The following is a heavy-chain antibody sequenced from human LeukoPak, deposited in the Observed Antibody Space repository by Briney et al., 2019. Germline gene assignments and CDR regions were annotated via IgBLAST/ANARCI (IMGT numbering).Heavy chain of an antibody. CDR2: INPNSGGT. D-gene: IGHD6-13*01. J-gene: IGHJ4*02. CDR1: GYTFTGYY. CDR3: ARAAQYSSSWYGVYYFDH. Sequence: ASVKVSCKASGYTFTGYYMHWVRQPPGQGLEWMGWINPNSGGTNYAQKFQGRVTMTRDTSISTAYMELSRLRSDDTAVYYCARAAQYSSSWYGVYYFDHWGQGTLVTVSS. V-gene: IGHV1-2*02.